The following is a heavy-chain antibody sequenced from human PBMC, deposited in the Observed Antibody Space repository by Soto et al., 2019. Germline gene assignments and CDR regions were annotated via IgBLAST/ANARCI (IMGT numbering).Heavy chain of an antibody. Sequence: GXSVKISCQASAYTFTTYAMNRVRQAPGQRLEWMGWINAGNGNTKYSQKFQGRVTITRDTSASTTYMELSSLRSEDTAVYYCARDPTYYNWFDHWGQGALVTVSS. CDR2: INAGNGNT. J-gene: IGHJ5*02. CDR1: AYTFTTYA. D-gene: IGHD1-1*01. V-gene: IGHV1-3*01. CDR3: ARDPTYYNWFDH.